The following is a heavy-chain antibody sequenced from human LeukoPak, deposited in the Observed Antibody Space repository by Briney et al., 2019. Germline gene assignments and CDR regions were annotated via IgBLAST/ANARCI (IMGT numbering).Heavy chain of an antibody. CDR1: GITLSNYG. V-gene: IGHV3-23*01. J-gene: IGHJ4*02. Sequence: GGSLRLSCAVSGITLSNYGMSWVRQAPGKGLERVAGISDSGGRTNYADSVKGRFTISRDNPKNTLYLQMNSLRAEDTAVYFCAKRGVVIRVILVGFHKETYYFESWGQGALVTVSS. CDR3: AKRGVVIRVILVGFHKETYYFES. D-gene: IGHD3/OR15-3a*01. CDR2: ISDSGGRT.